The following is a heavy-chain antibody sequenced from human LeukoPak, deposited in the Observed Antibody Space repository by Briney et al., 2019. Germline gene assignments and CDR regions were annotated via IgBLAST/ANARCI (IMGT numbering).Heavy chain of an antibody. CDR1: GYTFTGYY. J-gene: IGHJ3*02. V-gene: IGHV1-2*02. D-gene: IGHD5-12*01. Sequence: GASVKVSCKASGYTFTGYYILWVRQAPGQGLEWMGWMNPNSGGAHYAQKFQGRVTMTRDTSISTAYMELRSLTSDDTAVYFCARDLPKTGYVGALDIWGQGTMVTVSS. CDR3: ARDLPKTGYVGALDI. CDR2: MNPNSGGA.